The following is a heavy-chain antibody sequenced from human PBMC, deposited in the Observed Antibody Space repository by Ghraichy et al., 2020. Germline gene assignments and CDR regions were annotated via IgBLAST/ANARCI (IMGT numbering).Heavy chain of an antibody. CDR1: GGSFSGYY. D-gene: IGHD4-17*01. CDR3: ARAVGGLRKD. V-gene: IGHV4-34*01. J-gene: IGHJ4*02. CDR2: INHSGST. Sequence: SETLSHTCAVYGGSFSGYYWSWIRQPPGKGLEWIGEINHSGSTNYNPSLKSRVTISVDTSKNQFSLKLSSVTAADTAVYYCARAVGGLRKDWGQGTLVTVSS.